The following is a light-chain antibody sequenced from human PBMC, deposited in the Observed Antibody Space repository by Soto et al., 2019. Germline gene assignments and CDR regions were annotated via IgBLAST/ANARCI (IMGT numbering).Light chain of an antibody. Sequence: EIVLTQSPATLSLSPGERATLSCRASQSVSSYLAWYQQKPGQAPRLLIYDSSSRATGIPARFSGSGSGTDFTLTISSLEPEDFAVYYCQQRRSWPLTFGQGTRLEIK. CDR1: QSVSSY. CDR2: DSS. CDR3: QQRRSWPLT. V-gene: IGKV3-11*01. J-gene: IGKJ5*01.